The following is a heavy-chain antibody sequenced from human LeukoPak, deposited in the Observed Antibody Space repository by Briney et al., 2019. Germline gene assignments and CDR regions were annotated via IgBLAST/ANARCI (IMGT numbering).Heavy chain of an antibody. Sequence: RASETLSLTCTVSGGSIRSSYYYWGWIRQPPGKGLEWIGSIYDSGSTNYNPSLKSRVTISVDTSKNQFSLKLSSVTAADTAVYYCARWPAAAGNDYWGQGTLVTVSS. V-gene: IGHV4-39*07. D-gene: IGHD6-13*01. CDR1: GGSIRSSYYY. J-gene: IGHJ4*02. CDR3: ARWPAAAGNDY. CDR2: IYDSGST.